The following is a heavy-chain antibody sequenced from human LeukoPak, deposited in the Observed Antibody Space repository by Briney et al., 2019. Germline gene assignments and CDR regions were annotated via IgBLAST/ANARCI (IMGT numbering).Heavy chain of an antibody. CDR2: IYYSGST. J-gene: IGHJ4*02. Sequence: PSETLSLTCTVSGGPIISSNYYWGWIRQPPGKGLEWIVSIYYSGSTHYNPSLKSRVTISVDTSKNQFSLKLSSVTAADTAVYYCARQGLIVLAGEGDFDYWGQGALVTVSS. V-gene: IGHV4-39*01. D-gene: IGHD7-27*01. CDR3: ARQGLIVLAGEGDFDY. CDR1: GGPIISSNYY.